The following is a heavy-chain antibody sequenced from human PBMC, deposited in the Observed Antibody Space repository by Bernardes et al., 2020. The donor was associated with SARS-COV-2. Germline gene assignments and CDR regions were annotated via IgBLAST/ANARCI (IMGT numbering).Heavy chain of an antibody. J-gene: IGHJ5*02. CDR1: GYTFSRYD. Sequence: ASMKVSCKTSGYTFSRYDISWVRQAPGQGLEWMGWISTNNANTKYARVVQGRVTMTTDTSTSTAYMELRSLRSDDTAVYYCARDEWEQRGGFDHWGQGTLVTVSS. D-gene: IGHD1-26*01. CDR3: ARDEWEQRGGFDH. V-gene: IGHV1-18*01. CDR2: ISTNNANT.